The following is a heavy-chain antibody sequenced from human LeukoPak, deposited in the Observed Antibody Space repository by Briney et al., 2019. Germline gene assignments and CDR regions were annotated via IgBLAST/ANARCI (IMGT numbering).Heavy chain of an antibody. CDR2: IYYSGST. D-gene: IGHD5-24*01. CDR1: GGSISSSSYY. J-gene: IGHJ4*02. CDR3: ARGSRDAYNIFDY. Sequence: SETLSLTCTVSGGSISSSSYYWGWIRQPPGKGLEWIGSIYYSGSTYYNPSLKSRVTISVDTSKNQCSLKLSSVAAADTAVYYCARGSRDAYNIFDYWGQGTLVTVSS. V-gene: IGHV4-39*07.